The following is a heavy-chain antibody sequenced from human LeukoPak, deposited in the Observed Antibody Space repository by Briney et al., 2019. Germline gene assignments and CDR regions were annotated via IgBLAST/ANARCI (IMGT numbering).Heavy chain of an antibody. J-gene: IGHJ4*02. CDR3: ARDRGGRGPTTTDY. D-gene: IGHD1-1*01. CDR2: ISSDGSDT. Sequence: GGSLRLSCAASGFTFSSYWMHWVRQAPGKGLVWVSRISSDGSDTLYADSVKGRFTISRDNAKNTVYLQMNSLRAEDTAVYYCARDRGGRGPTTTDYWGQGTLVTVSS. V-gene: IGHV3-74*01. CDR1: GFTFSSYW.